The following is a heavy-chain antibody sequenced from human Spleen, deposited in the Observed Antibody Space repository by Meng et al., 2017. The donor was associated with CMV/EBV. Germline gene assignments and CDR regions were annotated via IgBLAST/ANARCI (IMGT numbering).Heavy chain of an antibody. CDR1: YP. D-gene: IGHD2-2*02. V-gene: IGHV3-30-3*01. CDR2: ISYDGNNK. J-gene: IGHJ5*02. CDR3: ARDGTKGYCTRTSCYTGGWFDP. Sequence: YPMHWFRQAPGKGLEWVAIISYDGNNKYYADSVKGRFTISRDNSKNTLYLQMNSLRPEDTAVYSCARDGTKGYCTRTSCYTGGWFDPWGQGTLVTVSS.